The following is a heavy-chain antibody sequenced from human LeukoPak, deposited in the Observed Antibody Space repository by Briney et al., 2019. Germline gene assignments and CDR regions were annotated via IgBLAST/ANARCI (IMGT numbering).Heavy chain of an antibody. J-gene: IGHJ4*02. CDR1: GGSISSSSYY. D-gene: IGHD2-15*01. V-gene: IGHV4-39*01. CDR2: IYYSGST. Sequence: SETLSLTCTVSGGSISSSSYYWGWIRQPPGKGLEWIGSIYYSGSTYYNPSLKSRVTISVDTSKNQFSLKLSSVTAADTAVYYCARLRRYCSGGSCYSSTLDYWGQGTLVTVSS. CDR3: ARLRRYCSGGSCYSSTLDY.